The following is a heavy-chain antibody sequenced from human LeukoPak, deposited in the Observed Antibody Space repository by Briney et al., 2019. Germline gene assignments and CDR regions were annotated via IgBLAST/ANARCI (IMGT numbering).Heavy chain of an antibody. D-gene: IGHD1/OR15-1a*01. CDR2: IYYSGST. CDR1: GGSISSYY. CDR3: ARKQGDY. Sequence: SETLSLTCTVSGGSISSYYWTWIRQPPGKGLEWIGYIYYSGSTNYNPSLKSRVTISVDTSKNQFSLRLSSVTAADTAVYYCARKQGDYWGQGTLVTVSS. V-gene: IGHV4-59*01. J-gene: IGHJ4*02.